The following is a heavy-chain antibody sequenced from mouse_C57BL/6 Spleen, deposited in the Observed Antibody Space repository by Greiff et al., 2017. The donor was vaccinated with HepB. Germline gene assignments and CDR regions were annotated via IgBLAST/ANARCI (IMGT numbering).Heavy chain of an antibody. CDR1: GYTFTSYW. D-gene: IGHD1-1*01. CDR3: ARGDYGSSGAC. Sequence: QVQLQQSGAELAKPGASVKLSCKASGYTFTSYWMHWVKQRPGQGLEWIGYINPSSGYTKYNQKFKDKATLTADKSSSTAYMQLSSLTYEDSAVYDCARGDYGSSGACWGQGTLVTVSA. CDR2: INPSSGYT. J-gene: IGHJ3*01. V-gene: IGHV1-7*01.